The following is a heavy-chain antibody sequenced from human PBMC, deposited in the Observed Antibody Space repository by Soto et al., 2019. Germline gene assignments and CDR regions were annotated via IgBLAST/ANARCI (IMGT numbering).Heavy chain of an antibody. D-gene: IGHD3-22*01. CDR2: IYYNGST. CDR1: GGSISSYY. Sequence: SETLSLTCTVSGGSISSYYWSWIRQPPGKGLEWIGYIYYNGSTNYNPSLKSRVTISVDTSKNQFSLKLSSVTAADTAVYYCARSPFDYYDSSGYPFDYWGQGTLVTVSS. V-gene: IGHV4-59*01. CDR3: ARSPFDYYDSSGYPFDY. J-gene: IGHJ4*02.